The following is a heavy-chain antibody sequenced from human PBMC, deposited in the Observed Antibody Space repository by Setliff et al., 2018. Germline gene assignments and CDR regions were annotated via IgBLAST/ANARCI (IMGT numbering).Heavy chain of an antibody. Sequence: VSCKASGYTFTSHYMHWVRQAPGLGLEWMGTINPSSGRTSYAQKFRGRVTMTRDTSTSTVYMDMSSLRSEDTAVYYCARDVFPYHYEGAFDIWGQGTMVTVSS. CDR1: GYTFTSHY. CDR2: INPSSGRT. J-gene: IGHJ3*02. CDR3: ARDVFPYHYEGAFDI. D-gene: IGHD3-22*01. V-gene: IGHV1-46*01.